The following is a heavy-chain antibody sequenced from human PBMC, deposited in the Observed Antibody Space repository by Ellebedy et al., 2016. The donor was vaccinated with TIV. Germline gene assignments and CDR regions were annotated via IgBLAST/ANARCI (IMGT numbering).Heavy chain of an antibody. J-gene: IGHJ5*02. D-gene: IGHD2-8*01. CDR2: ISAYNGHT. CDR3: AVNDRPTIPP. Sequence: ASVKVSCKASGYSFTSYLISWVRQAPGQGLEWLGWISAYNGHTDYAQNFQGRVTMTTDTSTSTAYMELSSLRSDDTAVYYCAVNDRPTIPPWGQGTLVTVSS. CDR1: GYSFTSYL. V-gene: IGHV1-18*01.